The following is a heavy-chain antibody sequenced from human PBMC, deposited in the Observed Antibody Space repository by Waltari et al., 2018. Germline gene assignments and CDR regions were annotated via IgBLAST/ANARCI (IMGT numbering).Heavy chain of an antibody. Sequence: QVQLVHSGAELKKPGSSVQVSCKASGGPFSRYAISWVRQAHGQGLEWMGRLIPIFGTANYAQNVQGRVTITADTSTDTAYMELSSMRSEDTAVYYCATPYGPDYWGQGTLVTVSS. V-gene: IGHV1-69*14. CDR3: ATPYGPDY. CDR2: LIPIFGTA. D-gene: IGHD4-17*01. J-gene: IGHJ4*02. CDR1: GGPFSRYA.